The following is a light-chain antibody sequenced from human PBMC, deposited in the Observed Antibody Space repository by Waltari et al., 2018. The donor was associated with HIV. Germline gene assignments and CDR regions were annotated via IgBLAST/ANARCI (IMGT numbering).Light chain of an antibody. CDR3: QQSYSLPRT. J-gene: IGKJ2*01. CDR2: AAS. Sequence: DIQMTQFPSSLSASVGDRATISCRASQSISSYINWYQEKPGKAPELLIYAASTLQSGAPSRFSASGSETDFTLTISSLQPEDCATYYCQQSYSLPRTFGQGTKLEIK. CDR1: QSISSY. V-gene: IGKV1-39*01.